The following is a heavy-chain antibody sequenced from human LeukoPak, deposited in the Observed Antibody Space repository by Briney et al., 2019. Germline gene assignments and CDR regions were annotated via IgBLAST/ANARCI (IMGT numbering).Heavy chain of an antibody. CDR3: ARDTRGDCYLILDY. CDR2: INHSGST. Sequence: ASETLSLTCAVYGGSFSGYYWSWIRQPPGKGLEWIGEINHSGSTNYNPSLKSRVTISVDTSKNQFSLKLSSVTAADTAVYYCARDTRGDCYLILDYWGQGTLVTVSS. D-gene: IGHD2-21*02. J-gene: IGHJ4*02. V-gene: IGHV4-34*01. CDR1: GGSFSGYY.